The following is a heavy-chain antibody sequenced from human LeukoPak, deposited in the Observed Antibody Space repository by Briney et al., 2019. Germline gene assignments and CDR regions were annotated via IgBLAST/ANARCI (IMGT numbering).Heavy chain of an antibody. J-gene: IGHJ4*02. Sequence: SETLSLTCTVSGYFISSGYYWGWIRQPPGKGLQWIGSIHHSGSTYYNPSLKSRVTVSVDTSKNQFSLKLSSVTAADTAVYYCARTSSSGLVGGYYFDYWGQGTLVTVSS. CDR1: GYFISSGYY. CDR3: ARTSSSGLVGGYYFDY. V-gene: IGHV4-38-2*02. D-gene: IGHD6-19*01. CDR2: IHHSGST.